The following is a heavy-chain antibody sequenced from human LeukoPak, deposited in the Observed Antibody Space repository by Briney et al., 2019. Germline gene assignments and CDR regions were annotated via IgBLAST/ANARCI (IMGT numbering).Heavy chain of an antibody. CDR1: GYSFTSYW. D-gene: IGHD1-7*01. J-gene: IGHJ4*02. CDR3: ARLLGGTYYYFDF. V-gene: IGHV5-51*01. CDR2: IYPGDSDT. Sequence: PGESLKISCKGSGYSFTSYWIGWVRQMPGKGLEWMGTIYPGDSDTRYSPSFQGQVTISADKFRTTAYLQWSGLGAADTAMYYCARLLGGTYYYFDFWGQGTLVTVS.